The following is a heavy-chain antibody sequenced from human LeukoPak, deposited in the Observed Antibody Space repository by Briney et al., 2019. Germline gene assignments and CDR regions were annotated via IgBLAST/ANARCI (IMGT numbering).Heavy chain of an antibody. Sequence: PGGSLRLSCAASGFTFSWYGIHWVRQAPGKGLEWVAVIWYDGSKKYYADSVKGRFTISRDNSKNTLYLQMNSLRAEDTAAYYCSKDHGFYSSGWNPLFDYWGRGTLVTVSS. CDR1: GFTFSWYG. CDR3: SKDHGFYSSGWNPLFDY. D-gene: IGHD6-19*01. CDR2: IWYDGSKK. J-gene: IGHJ4*02. V-gene: IGHV3-33*06.